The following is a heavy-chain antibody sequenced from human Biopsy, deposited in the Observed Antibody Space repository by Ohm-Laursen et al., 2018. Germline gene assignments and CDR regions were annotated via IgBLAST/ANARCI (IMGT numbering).Heavy chain of an antibody. D-gene: IGHD3-22*01. CDR1: GGSISSYY. CDR2: VYYSGST. V-gene: IGHV4-59*08. J-gene: IGHJ3*02. Sequence: GTLSLTCSVSGGSISSYYWTWIRQPPGKGLEWIGDVYYSGSTNRNPSLKSRVTILVDTSKNQFSLKLNSVTAADTAVYYCGRREVVITHDSFDTWGQGTMVTVSS. CDR3: GRREVVITHDSFDT.